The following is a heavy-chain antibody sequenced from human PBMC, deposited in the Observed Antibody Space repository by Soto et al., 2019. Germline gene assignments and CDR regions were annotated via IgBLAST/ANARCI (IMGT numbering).Heavy chain of an antibody. J-gene: IGHJ6*02. CDR1: GYTFTGYY. D-gene: IGHD3-10*01. V-gene: IGHV1-2*04. CDR2: INPNSGGT. CDR3: ARGGAYYYGSGSYGTHYGMDV. Sequence: ASVKVSCKASGYTFTGYYMHWLRQAPGQGLEWMGWINPNSGGTNYAQKLQGWVTMTRDTSISTAYMELSRLRSDDTAVYYCARGGAYYYGSGSYGTHYGMDVWGQGTTVTVSS.